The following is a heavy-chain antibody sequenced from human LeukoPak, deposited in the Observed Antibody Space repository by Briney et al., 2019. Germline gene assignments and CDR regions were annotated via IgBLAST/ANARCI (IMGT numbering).Heavy chain of an antibody. CDR1: DCTVSSNY. D-gene: IGHD6-6*01. Sequence: GGSLRLSCAASDCTVSSNYMSWVRQAPGKGLEWVSVIYSGGSTYYADSVKGRFTISRDNSKNTLYLQMNSLRAEVTAVYYCARSSSTWYYYMDVWGKGTTVTVSS. V-gene: IGHV3-53*01. J-gene: IGHJ6*03. CDR2: IYSGGST. CDR3: ARSSSTWYYYMDV.